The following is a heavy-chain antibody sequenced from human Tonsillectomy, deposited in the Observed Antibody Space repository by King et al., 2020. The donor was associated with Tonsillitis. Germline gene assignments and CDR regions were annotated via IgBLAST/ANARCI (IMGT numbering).Heavy chain of an antibody. Sequence: VQLQESGPGLVKPSETLSLTCTVSGGSISSYYWSWIRQPPGKGLEWIGYIYYSGSTNYNPSLKSRVTISVDTSKNQFSLKLSSVTAADTAVYYCARDAGYYYDSSGYDYWGQGTLVTVSS. CDR3: ARDAGYYYDSSGYDY. CDR2: IYYSGST. D-gene: IGHD3-22*01. J-gene: IGHJ4*02. V-gene: IGHV4-59*01. CDR1: GGSISSYY.